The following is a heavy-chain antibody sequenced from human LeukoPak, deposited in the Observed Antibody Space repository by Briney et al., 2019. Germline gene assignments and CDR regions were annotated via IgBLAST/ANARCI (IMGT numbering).Heavy chain of an antibody. D-gene: IGHD6-13*01. CDR3: ARVFVGTADY. J-gene: IGHJ4*02. CDR2: ISSNSYNI. V-gene: IGHV3-48*01. CDR1: GFAFSTFS. Sequence: GGSLRLSCAASGFAFSTFSMNWVRQAPGKGLEWVSYISSNSYNIYHADSVKGRFTISRDNAENSLYLQMNSLRVEDTAVYYCARVFVGTADYWGQGTLVTVSS.